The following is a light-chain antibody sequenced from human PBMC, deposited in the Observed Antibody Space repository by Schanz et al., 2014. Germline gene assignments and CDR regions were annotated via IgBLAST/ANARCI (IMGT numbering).Light chain of an antibody. V-gene: IGLV2-8*01. CDR3: SSYAGSNNFVV. J-gene: IGLJ2*01. CDR2: EVS. Sequence: QSVLTQPASVSGSPGQSITISCTGTSSDVGGYNYVSWYQQHPGKAPKLMISEVSKRPSGVPGRFSGSKSGNTASLTVSGLQTEDEADYYCSSYAGSNNFVVFGGGTKLTVL. CDR1: SSDVGGYNY.